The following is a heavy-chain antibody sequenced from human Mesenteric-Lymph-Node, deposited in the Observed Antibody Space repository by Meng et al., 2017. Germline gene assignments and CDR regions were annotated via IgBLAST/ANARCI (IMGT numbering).Heavy chain of an antibody. CDR3: ARGLSYDFWSGYLDY. J-gene: IGHJ4*02. V-gene: IGHV4-59*01. CDR2: ISYSGST. Sequence: SETLSLTCTVSGGSISSYYWSWIRQPPGKGLEWIGYISYSGSTIYNPSLKSRVTISIDTSKSQFSLILASVTAADTAVYYCARGLSYDFWSGYLDYWGQGTLVTVSS. D-gene: IGHD3-3*01. CDR1: GGSISSYY.